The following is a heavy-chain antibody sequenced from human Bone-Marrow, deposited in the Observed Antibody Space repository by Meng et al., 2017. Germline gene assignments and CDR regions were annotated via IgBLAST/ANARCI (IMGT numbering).Heavy chain of an antibody. D-gene: IGHD3-16*02. CDR2: ISYDGSNK. Sequence: GELVEAGVGVVQPGRSLRLSCAASGFTFSSYAMHWVRQAPGKGLEWVAVISYDGSNKYYADSVKGRFTISRDNSKNTLYLQMNSLRAEDTAVYYCARDDYVWGSYRFDYWGQGTLVTVSS. CDR3: ARDDYVWGSYRFDY. V-gene: IGHV3-30*01. CDR1: GFTFSSYA. J-gene: IGHJ4*02.